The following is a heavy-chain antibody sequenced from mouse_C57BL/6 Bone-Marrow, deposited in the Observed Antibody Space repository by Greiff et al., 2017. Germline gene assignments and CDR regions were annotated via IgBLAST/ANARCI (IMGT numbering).Heavy chain of an antibody. Sequence: VKLVASGPELVTPGASVKISCKASGYAFSSSWMNWVKQRPGKGLEWIGRIYPGDGDTNYNGKFKGKATLTADKSSSTAYMQLSSLTSEDSAVYFCARRDGYYPYYFDYWGQGTTLTVSS. J-gene: IGHJ2*01. V-gene: IGHV1-82*01. CDR1: GYAFSSSW. D-gene: IGHD2-3*01. CDR2: IYPGDGDT. CDR3: ARRDGYYPYYFDY.